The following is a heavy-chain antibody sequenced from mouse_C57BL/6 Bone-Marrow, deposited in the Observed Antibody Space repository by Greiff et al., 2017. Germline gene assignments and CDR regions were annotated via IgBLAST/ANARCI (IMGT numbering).Heavy chain of an antibody. CDR2: IYPRSGNT. J-gene: IGHJ2*01. D-gene: IGHD1-1*01. CDR1: GFTFTSYG. V-gene: IGHV1-81*01. CDR3: ARRRDLYGSTHFDY. Sequence: VQLQQSGAELARPGASVKLSCKASGFTFTSYGISWVKQRTGKGLEWIGEIYPRSGNTYYNEKFKGQATLTADKSSSTGYMVLSSLTSEDSAIYCCARRRDLYGSTHFDYWGQGTNLTVSS.